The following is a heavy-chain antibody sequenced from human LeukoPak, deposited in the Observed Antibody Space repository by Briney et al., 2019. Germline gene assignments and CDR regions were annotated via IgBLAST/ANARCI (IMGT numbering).Heavy chain of an antibody. V-gene: IGHV3-23*01. Sequence: PGGSLRLSCAASGFTFSTYAVSWVHQAPGKGLEWVSVISGGGGNTYYADSVKGRFTISRDNSKNTLYLQMNNLRAEDTALYYCAKGLSGYVPFDYWGQGTLVTVSS. D-gene: IGHD5-12*01. CDR3: AKGLSGYVPFDY. CDR2: ISGGGGNT. J-gene: IGHJ4*02. CDR1: GFTFSTYA.